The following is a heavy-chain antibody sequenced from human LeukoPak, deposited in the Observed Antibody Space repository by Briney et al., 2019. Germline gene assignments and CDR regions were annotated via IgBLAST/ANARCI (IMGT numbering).Heavy chain of an antibody. CDR3: ARGQGVPAARHSNWFDP. D-gene: IGHD2-2*01. CDR2: INHSGST. V-gene: IGHV4-34*01. J-gene: IGHJ5*02. CDR1: GGSFSGYY. Sequence: RPSETLSLTCAVYGGSFSGYYWSWIRQPPGKGLEWIGEINHSGSTNYNPSLKSRVTISVDTSKNQFSLKLSSVTAADTAVYYCARGQGVPAARHSNWFDPWGQGTLVTVSS.